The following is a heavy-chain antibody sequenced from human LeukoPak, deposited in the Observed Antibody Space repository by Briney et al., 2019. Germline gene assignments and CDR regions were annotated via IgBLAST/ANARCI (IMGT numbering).Heavy chain of an antibody. J-gene: IGHJ1*01. CDR3: AKDIRSSWYYFQD. CDR1: GFSFSNYA. Sequence: GGSLRLFCAASGFSFSNYAMIWVRQAPVNRLKWVSTISGSGDRTYYADSVKGRFTISRDNSKNTLYVQMNSLRAEDTAVYYCAKDIRSSWYYFQDWGQGTLVTVSS. CDR2: ISGSGDRT. D-gene: IGHD6-13*01. V-gene: IGHV3-23*01.